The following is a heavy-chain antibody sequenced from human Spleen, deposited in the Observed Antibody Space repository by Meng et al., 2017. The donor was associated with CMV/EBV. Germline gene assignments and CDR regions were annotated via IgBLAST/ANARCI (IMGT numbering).Heavy chain of an antibody. CDR1: GFTFGDYA. Sequence: GGSLRLSCTASGFTFGDYAMSWVRQAPGKGLEWVAFIRYDGINKYYSDAVKGRFTISRDNFKTTLYLQMNSLRAEDTAVYYCARDRTIFGVVYYYYGMDVWGQGTTVTVSS. CDR2: IRYDGINK. V-gene: IGHV3-30*02. D-gene: IGHD3-3*01. CDR3: ARDRTIFGVVYYYYGMDV. J-gene: IGHJ6*02.